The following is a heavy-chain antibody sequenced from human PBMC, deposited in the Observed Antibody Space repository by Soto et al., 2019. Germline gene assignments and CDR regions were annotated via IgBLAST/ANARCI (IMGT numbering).Heavy chain of an antibody. CDR1: GYRFTTNW. V-gene: IGHV5-10-1*01. CDR3: ARRPSGTQEEYTASYLCGLDV. Sequence: PGESLKISCQGSGYRFTTNWITWVRQTPGKGLEWMGRIDPRNSYINYSPSFQGHVTISVDRSISTAYLQWSRLEASDNATYYCARRPSGTQEEYTASYLCGLDVWGQGTKVTVSS. CDR2: IDPRNSYI. J-gene: IGHJ6*02. D-gene: IGHD1-1*01.